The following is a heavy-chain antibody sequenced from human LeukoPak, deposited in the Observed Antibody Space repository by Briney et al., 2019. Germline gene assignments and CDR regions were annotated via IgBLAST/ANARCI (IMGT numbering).Heavy chain of an antibody. CDR2: ISYAGSNK. V-gene: IGHV3-30*18. J-gene: IGHJ4*02. CDR1: GFTFSSYG. D-gene: IGHD1-26*01. CDR3: AKDHSGSYSPFDY. Sequence: PGGSLRLSCAASGFTFSSYGMHWVRQAPGKGLEGVAVISYAGSNKYYADSVKGRLTISRDNSKNTLYLQMNSLRAEDTAVYYCAKDHSGSYSPFDYWGQGTLVTVSS.